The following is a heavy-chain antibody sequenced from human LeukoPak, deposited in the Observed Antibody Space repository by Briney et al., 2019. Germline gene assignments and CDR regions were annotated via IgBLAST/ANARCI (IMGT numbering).Heavy chain of an antibody. J-gene: IGHJ4*02. CDR2: IYYSGST. D-gene: IGHD5-24*01. CDR1: GGSISSSNYY. Sequence: SQTLSPTCTVSGGSISSSNYYWSWIRQHPGKGLEWIGYIYYSGSTYYSPSLKSRVTISVDTSKNQFSLKLSSVTAADTAVYYCARARRDGYNYFDYWGQGTLVTVSS. V-gene: IGHV4-31*03. CDR3: ARARRDGYNYFDY.